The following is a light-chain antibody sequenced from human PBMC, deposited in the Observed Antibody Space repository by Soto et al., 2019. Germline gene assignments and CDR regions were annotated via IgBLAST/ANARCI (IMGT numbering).Light chain of an antibody. V-gene: IGLV2-14*01. J-gene: IGLJ2*01. Sequence: QSVLTQPASVSGSPGQSITSSCTGTSSDVGGYNYVSWYQQHPGKAPKHMIYEVSNRPSGVSNRFSGSKSGNTASLTISGLQAEDEADYYCSSYTSSSALVVFGGGTKLTVL. CDR1: SSDVGGYNY. CDR2: EVS. CDR3: SSYTSSSALVV.